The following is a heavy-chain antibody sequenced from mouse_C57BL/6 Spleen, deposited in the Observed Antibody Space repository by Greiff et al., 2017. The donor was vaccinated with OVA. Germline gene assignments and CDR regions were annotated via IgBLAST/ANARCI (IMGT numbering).Heavy chain of an antibody. CDR2: IDPETGGT. J-gene: IGHJ1*03. CDR3: TRPEYFDV. CDR1: GYTFTDYE. Sequence: VQLQQSGAELVRPGASVTLSCKASGYTFTDYEMHWVKQTPVHGLEWIGAIDPETGGTAYNQKFKGKAILTADKSSSTAYMERRSLTSEDSAVYYCTRPEYFDVWGTGTTVTVSS. V-gene: IGHV1-15*01.